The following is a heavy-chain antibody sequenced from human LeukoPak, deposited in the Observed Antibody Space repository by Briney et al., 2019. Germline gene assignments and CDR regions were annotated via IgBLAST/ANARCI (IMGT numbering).Heavy chain of an antibody. CDR1: GGSISSGSYY. CDR2: IYTSGST. V-gene: IGHV4-61*02. D-gene: IGHD6-13*01. Sequence: SETLSLTCTVSGGSISSGSYYWSWIRQPAGKGLEWIGRIYTSGSTNYNPSLKSRVTISVDTSKNQFSLKLSSVTAADTAVYYCASWGHSYSSSWSTGYYYYMDVWGKGTTVTVSS. J-gene: IGHJ6*03. CDR3: ASWGHSYSSSWSTGYYYYMDV.